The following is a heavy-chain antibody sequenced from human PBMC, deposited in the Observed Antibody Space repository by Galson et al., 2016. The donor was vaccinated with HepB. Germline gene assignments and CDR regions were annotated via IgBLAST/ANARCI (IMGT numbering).Heavy chain of an antibody. CDR2: IGDDGAT. J-gene: IGHJ4*02. CDR1: GFTFGSYG. D-gene: IGHD1-26*01. Sequence: SLRLSCAASGFTFGSYGMNWVRQAPGKGLEWVSGIGDDGATYYANHVRGRFTISRDNSKKTLYLQMNGLRAEDTAVYYCVRDGFRDLSGGTAFDYWGQGTLVTVSS. CDR3: VRDGFRDLSGGTAFDY. V-gene: IGHV3-23*01.